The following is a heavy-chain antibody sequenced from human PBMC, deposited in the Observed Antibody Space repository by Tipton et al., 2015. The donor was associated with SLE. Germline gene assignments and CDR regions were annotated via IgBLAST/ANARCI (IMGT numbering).Heavy chain of an antibody. CDR2: IYYTGTT. V-gene: IGHV4-59*01. J-gene: IGHJ3*02. Sequence: TLSLTCTVSGDSISPYYWNWIRQSPGKGLEWLGNIYYTGTTNYNPSLKTRLSLSLDTSKNQFSLKLSSVTAADTAAYYCAREAWGHAFDIWGQGTMVTVSS. CDR1: GDSISPYY. D-gene: IGHD2-21*01. CDR3: AREAWGHAFDI.